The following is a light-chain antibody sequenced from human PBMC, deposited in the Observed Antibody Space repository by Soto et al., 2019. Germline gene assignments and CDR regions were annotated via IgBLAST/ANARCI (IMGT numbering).Light chain of an antibody. Sequence: QSALTQPASVSGSPGQSITISCTGTSSDIGAFTFVSWYQQHPGKVPKLMIFDVNRRPSGVSDRFSGSKSGTTASLTISGLQAEDEGDYYCRSYTSSSPHVFGSGTKLTVL. J-gene: IGLJ1*01. CDR2: DVN. CDR3: RSYTSSSPHV. V-gene: IGLV2-14*03. CDR1: SSDIGAFTF.